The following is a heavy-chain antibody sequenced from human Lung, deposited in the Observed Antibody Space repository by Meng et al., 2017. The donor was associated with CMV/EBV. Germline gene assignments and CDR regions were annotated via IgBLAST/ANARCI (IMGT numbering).Heavy chain of an antibody. CDR3: ARDLSGSRDY. CDR1: GFTFSNYW. D-gene: IGHD1-26*01. V-gene: IGHV3-74*01. CDR2: INEDGRIT. J-gene: IGHJ4*02. Sequence: EVKLGGSGVGLVQAGGFLRLSCEDSGFTFSNYWMHWVRQVPGEGLVWVSRINEDGRITSYADSVKGRFTISRDNARNTLYLQMNSLRADDSAVYYCARDLSGSRDYWGRGTLVTVAS.